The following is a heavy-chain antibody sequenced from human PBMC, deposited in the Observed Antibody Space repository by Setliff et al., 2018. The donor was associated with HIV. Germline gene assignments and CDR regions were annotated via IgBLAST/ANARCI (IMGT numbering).Heavy chain of an antibody. CDR3: ARVYYDILTGYGYFDD. V-gene: IGHV4-59*01. CDR1: DDSISSYY. J-gene: IGHJ4*02. CDR2: IYYTGTT. D-gene: IGHD3-9*01. Sequence: LSLTCTVSDDSISSYYWSWIRQPPGKGLEWIGYIYYTGTTKYNPSLKSRVTISIDTSKNQFSLKLTSVTAADTAVYYCARVYYDILTGYGYFDDWGQGTLVTVSS.